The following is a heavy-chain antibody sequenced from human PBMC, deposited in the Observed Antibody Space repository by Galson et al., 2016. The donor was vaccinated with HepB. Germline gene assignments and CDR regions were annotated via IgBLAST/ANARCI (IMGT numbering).Heavy chain of an antibody. Sequence: SLRLSCAASGFTFSSYEMNWVRQAPGKGLEWVSYISSSGYSRYYADSVKGRFTISRDNAKNSLYLQMNSLRAEDTAVYYCAREGDGSDNYYIDYWGQGTLVTVSS. D-gene: IGHD3-10*01. CDR3: AREGDGSDNYYIDY. J-gene: IGHJ4*02. CDR2: ISSSGYSR. CDR1: GFTFSSYE. V-gene: IGHV3-48*03.